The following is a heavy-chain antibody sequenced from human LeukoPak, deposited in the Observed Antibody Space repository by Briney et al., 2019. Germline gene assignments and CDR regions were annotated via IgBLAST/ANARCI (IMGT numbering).Heavy chain of an antibody. CDR1: GFTVSSNY. CDR3: AKVSAPLYYFDY. V-gene: IGHV3-30*02. CDR2: IRYDGSNK. J-gene: IGHJ4*02. Sequence: GGSLRLSCAASGFTVSSNYMHWVRQAPGKGLEWVAFIRYDGSNKYYADSVKGRFTISRDNSKNTLYLQMNSLRAEDTAVYYCAKVSAPLYYFDYWGQGTLVTVSS.